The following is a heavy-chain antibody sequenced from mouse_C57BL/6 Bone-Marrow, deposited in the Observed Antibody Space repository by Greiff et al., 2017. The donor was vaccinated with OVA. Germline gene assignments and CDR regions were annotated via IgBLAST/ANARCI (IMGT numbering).Heavy chain of an antibody. D-gene: IGHD2-1*01. CDR1: GFSLTSYA. J-gene: IGHJ4*01. V-gene: IGHV2-9-1*01. CDR2: IWTGGST. Sequence: VHLVESGPGLVAPSQSLSITCTVSGFSLTSYAISWVRQPPGKGLEWLGVIWTGGSTNYNSALISRLSIRKDNSKSQVFLKMNSLQTDDTARYYCSRKALGNYLMDYWGQGTSVTVSS. CDR3: SRKALGNYLMDY.